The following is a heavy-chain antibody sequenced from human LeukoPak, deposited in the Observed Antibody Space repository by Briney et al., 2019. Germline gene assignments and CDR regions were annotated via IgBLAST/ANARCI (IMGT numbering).Heavy chain of an antibody. Sequence: ASVKVSCKVSGYTFTGYYMHWVRQAPGQGLEWMGWINPNSGGTNYAQKFQGRVTMTRDTSISTAYMELSRLRSDDTAVYYCARGRGAYCGGDCYSLDAFDIWGQGTMVTVSS. CDR1: GYTFTGYY. J-gene: IGHJ3*02. V-gene: IGHV1-2*02. CDR2: INPNSGGT. D-gene: IGHD2-21*01. CDR3: ARGRGAYCGGDCYSLDAFDI.